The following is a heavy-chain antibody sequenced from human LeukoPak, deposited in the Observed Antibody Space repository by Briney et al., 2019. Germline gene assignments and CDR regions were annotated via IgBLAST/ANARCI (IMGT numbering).Heavy chain of an antibody. Sequence: ASVKVSCKASGGTFSSYAISWVRQAPGQGLEWMGGIIPIFGTANYAQKFQGRVTITADESTSTAYMELSSLRSEDTAVYYCARETYDILTGYRDLDYWGQGTLVTVSS. V-gene: IGHV1-69*13. CDR1: GGTFSSYA. D-gene: IGHD3-9*01. CDR3: ARETYDILTGYRDLDY. CDR2: IIPIFGTA. J-gene: IGHJ4*02.